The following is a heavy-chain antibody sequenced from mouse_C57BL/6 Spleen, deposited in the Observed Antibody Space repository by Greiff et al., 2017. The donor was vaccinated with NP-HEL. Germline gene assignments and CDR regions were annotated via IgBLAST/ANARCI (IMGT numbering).Heavy chain of an antibody. Sequence: QVQLQQSGAELVRPGTSVEMSCKASGYTFTNYWIGWAKQRPGHGLEWIGDIYPGGGYTNYNEKFKGKATLTADKSSSTAYMQFSSLTSEDSAIYYCARAGDGSRGYAMDYWGQGTSVTVSS. CDR2: IYPGGGYT. V-gene: IGHV1-63*01. CDR3: ARAGDGSRGYAMDY. D-gene: IGHD1-1*01. J-gene: IGHJ4*01. CDR1: GYTFTNYW.